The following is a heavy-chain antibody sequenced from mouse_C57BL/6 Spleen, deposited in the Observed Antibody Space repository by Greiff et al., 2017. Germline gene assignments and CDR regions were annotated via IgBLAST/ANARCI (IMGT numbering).Heavy chain of an antibody. D-gene: IGHD2-4*01. CDR3: ARGDYDYDGYAMDD. Sequence: QVQLQQPGAELVRPGSSVKLSCKASGYTFTSYWMDWVKQRPGQGLEWIGNIYPSDSETHYNQKFKDKATLTVDKSSSTAYMQLSSLTSEDSAVYYCARGDYDYDGYAMDDWGQGTSVTVSS. CDR2: IYPSDSET. J-gene: IGHJ4*01. CDR1: GYTFTSYW. V-gene: IGHV1-61*01.